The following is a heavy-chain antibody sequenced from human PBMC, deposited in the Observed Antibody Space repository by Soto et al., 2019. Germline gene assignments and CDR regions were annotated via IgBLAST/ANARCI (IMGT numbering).Heavy chain of an antibody. CDR2: IIPIFGTA. J-gene: IGHJ6*02. CDR3: ARHRYYEGSVPGYGMDV. D-gene: IGHD3-16*01. Sequence: SVKVSCKASGGTFSSYAISWVRQAPGQGLEWMGGIIPIFGTANYADSVKGRFTISRDTAKTSLYLQMNSLRAEDTALYYCARHRYYEGSVPGYGMDVWGQGTTVTVSS. CDR1: GGTFSSYA. V-gene: IGHV1-69*05.